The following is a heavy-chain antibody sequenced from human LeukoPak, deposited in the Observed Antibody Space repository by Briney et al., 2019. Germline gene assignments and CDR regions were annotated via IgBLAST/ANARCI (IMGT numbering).Heavy chain of an antibody. Sequence: GGSLRLSCAASGFTFSSYGMHWVRQAPGKGLQWVAVVWYNGSHKYYADSVKGRFTISRDNTKNTLYLQMNSLRAEDTAVYYCASLPRSSRDYWGQGTLVTVSS. J-gene: IGHJ4*02. CDR3: ASLPRSSRDY. CDR1: GFTFSSYG. CDR2: VWYNGSHK. D-gene: IGHD6-6*01. V-gene: IGHV3-33*01.